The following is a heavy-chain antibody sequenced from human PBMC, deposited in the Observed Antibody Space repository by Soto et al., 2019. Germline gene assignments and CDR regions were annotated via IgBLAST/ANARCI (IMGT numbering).Heavy chain of an antibody. Sequence: PSETLSLTCTVSGGSISSGDFYWGWIRQPPGKGLEWIGYIYYSGDTYYNPSLKSRVILSVDTSKNQFYLKLNSVTAADTAVYYCASRRGSSYGIIDPWGQGTLVTVSS. D-gene: IGHD5-18*01. V-gene: IGHV4-30-4*01. CDR2: IYYSGDT. CDR3: ASRRGSSYGIIDP. CDR1: GGSISSGDFY. J-gene: IGHJ5*02.